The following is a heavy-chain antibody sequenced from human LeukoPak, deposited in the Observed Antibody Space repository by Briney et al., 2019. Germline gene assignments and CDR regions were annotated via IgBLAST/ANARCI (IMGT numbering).Heavy chain of an antibody. D-gene: IGHD2-15*01. CDR1: GLTFSSYS. CDR3: ARDMSRYCSGGSCYPPDY. CDR2: ISSSSSYI. Sequence: GGSLRLSCAASGLTFSSYSMNWVRQAPGEGLEWVSSISSSSSYIYYADSVKGRFTISRDNAKNSLYLQMNSLRAEDTAVYYCARDMSRYCSGGSCYPPDYWGQGTLVTVSS. J-gene: IGHJ4*02. V-gene: IGHV3-21*01.